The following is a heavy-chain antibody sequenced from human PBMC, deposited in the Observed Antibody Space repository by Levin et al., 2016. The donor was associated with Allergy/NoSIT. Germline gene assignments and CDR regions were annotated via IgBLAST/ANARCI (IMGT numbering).Heavy chain of an antibody. CDR2: ISSNGGST. J-gene: IGHJ4*02. Sequence: GGSLRLSCAASGFTFSSYAMHWVRQAPGKGLEYVSAISSNGGSTYYANSVKGRFTISRDNSKNTLYLQMGSLRAEDMAVYYCARVPSGRIAARPGKYYFDYWGQGTLVTVSS. D-gene: IGHD6-6*01. CDR1: GFTFSSYA. CDR3: ARVPSGRIAARPGKYYFDY. V-gene: IGHV3-64*01.